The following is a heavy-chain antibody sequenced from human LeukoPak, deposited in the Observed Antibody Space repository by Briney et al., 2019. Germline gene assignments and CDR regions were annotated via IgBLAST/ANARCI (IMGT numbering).Heavy chain of an antibody. CDR2: SRSRSNSYST. V-gene: IGHV3-72*01. CDR3: VLATSLYR. Sequence: GGSLRLSCAVSGFIFSDHYMDWVRQAPGKGLEWVARSRSRSNSYSTDYAASVKGRFIISRDESKKSLYLQMSALKTEDTAVYYCVLATSLYRWGPGTLVTVSS. J-gene: IGHJ2*01. CDR1: GFIFSDHY.